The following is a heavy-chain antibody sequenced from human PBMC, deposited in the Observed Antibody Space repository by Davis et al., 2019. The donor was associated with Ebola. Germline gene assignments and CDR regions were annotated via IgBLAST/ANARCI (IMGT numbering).Heavy chain of an antibody. CDR3: ASPHSREDYYGSGSYFKFDY. V-gene: IGHV4-34*01. D-gene: IGHD3-10*01. CDR1: GGPFSDYS. J-gene: IGHJ4*02. Sequence: MPSETLSLTCAVYGGPFSDYSWSWIRQPPGKGLEWIGEINHSGSTNYNPSLKSRVTISVDTSKNQFSLKLSSVTAADTAVHYCASPHSREDYYGSGSYFKFDYWGQGTLVTVSS. CDR2: INHSGST.